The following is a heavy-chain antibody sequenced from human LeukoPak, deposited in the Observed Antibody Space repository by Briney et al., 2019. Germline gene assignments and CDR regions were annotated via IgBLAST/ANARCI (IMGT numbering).Heavy chain of an antibody. CDR2: INHSGST. Sequence: SETLSLTCAVYGGSFSGYYRSWIRQPPGKGLEWIGEINHSGSTNYNPSLKSRVTISVDTSKNQFSLKLSSVTAADTAVYYCARGGPIRYWYFDLWGRGTLVTLS. V-gene: IGHV4-34*01. CDR1: GGSFSGYY. CDR3: ARGGPIRYWYFDL. D-gene: IGHD3-9*01. J-gene: IGHJ2*01.